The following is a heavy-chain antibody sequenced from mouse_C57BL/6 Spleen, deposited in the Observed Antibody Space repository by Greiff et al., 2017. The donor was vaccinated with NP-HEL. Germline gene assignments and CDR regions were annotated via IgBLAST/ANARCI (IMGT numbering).Heavy chain of an antibody. CDR3: ARHERGNYDY. D-gene: IGHD2-1*01. CDR1: GFTFSSYG. CDR2: ISSGGSYT. V-gene: IGHV5-6*01. Sequence: EVHLVESGGDLVKPGGSLKLSCAASGFTFSSYGMSWVRQTPDKRLEWVATISSGGSYTYYPDSVKGRFTISRDNAKNTLYLQMSSLKSEDTAMYYCARHERGNYDYWGQGTTLTVSS. J-gene: IGHJ2*01.